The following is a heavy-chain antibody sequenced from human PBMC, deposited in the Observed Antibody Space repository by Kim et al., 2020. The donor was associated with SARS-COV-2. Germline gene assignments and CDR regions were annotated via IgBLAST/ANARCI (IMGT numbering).Heavy chain of an antibody. V-gene: IGHV3-23*01. CDR1: GFTFSSYA. Sequence: GGSLRLSCAASGFTFSSYAMSWVRQAPGKGLEWVSAISGSGGSTYYADSVKGRFTISRDNSKNTLYLQMNSLRAEDTAVYYCAKAYYYGSGSYPEPDYWGQGTLVTVSS. J-gene: IGHJ4*02. D-gene: IGHD3-10*01. CDR2: ISGSGGST. CDR3: AKAYYYGSGSYPEPDY.